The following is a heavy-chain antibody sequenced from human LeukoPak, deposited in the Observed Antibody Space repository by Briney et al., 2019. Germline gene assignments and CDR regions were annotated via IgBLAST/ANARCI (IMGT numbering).Heavy chain of an antibody. D-gene: IGHD1-1*01. CDR3: ARGGERAFDY. J-gene: IGHJ4*02. CDR1: VGPFSGYY. Sequence: KSSETLSLTCAVHVGPFSGYYWSWIRQPPAKGLEWIGEINHSGSTNYNPSLKSRVTISVDTSKNQFSLKLSSVTAADTAVYYCARGGERAFDYWGQGTLVTVSS. CDR2: INHSGST. V-gene: IGHV4-34*01.